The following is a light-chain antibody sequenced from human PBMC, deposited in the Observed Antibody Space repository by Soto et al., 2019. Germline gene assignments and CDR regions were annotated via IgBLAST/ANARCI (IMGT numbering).Light chain of an antibody. CDR3: HSYDSSLSGVE. Sequence: QTVVTQPPSVSGAPGQRVTISCTGSSSNIGAGYDVHWYQQLPGTAPKVLIYGNSNRPSGVPDRFSGSKSGTSASLAITGLQAEDEAGYYCHSYDSSLSGVEFGRGTKLTVL. CDR1: SSNIGAGYD. V-gene: IGLV1-40*01. CDR2: GNS. J-gene: IGLJ2*01.